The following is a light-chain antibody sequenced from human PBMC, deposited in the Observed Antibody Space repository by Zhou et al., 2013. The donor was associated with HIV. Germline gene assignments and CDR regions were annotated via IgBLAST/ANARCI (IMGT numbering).Light chain of an antibody. Sequence: DIQMTQSPSSLSASIGDTVTITCQASQEISTSVDWYQQKPGKAPKLLIHDASDLEAGVPPRFSGDVFRTQFTLTISGLQPEDFATYYCQQYDTYPYTFGQGTKVEIK. CDR1: QEISTS. CDR2: DAS. V-gene: IGKV1-33*01. CDR3: QQYDTYPYT. J-gene: IGKJ2*01.